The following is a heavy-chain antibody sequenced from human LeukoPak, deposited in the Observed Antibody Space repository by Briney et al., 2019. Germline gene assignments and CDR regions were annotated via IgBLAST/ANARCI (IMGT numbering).Heavy chain of an antibody. D-gene: IGHD6-13*01. Sequence: ASVKVSCKASGYTFTSYYMHWVRQAPGQGLEWMGIINPSGGSTSYAQKFQGRVTMTRDTSTSTVYMELSSLRSEDTAVYYCAQGGSSWYPERNWFDPWGQGTLVTVSS. CDR3: AQGGSSWYPERNWFDP. J-gene: IGHJ5*02. CDR2: INPSGGST. V-gene: IGHV1-46*03. CDR1: GYTFTSYY.